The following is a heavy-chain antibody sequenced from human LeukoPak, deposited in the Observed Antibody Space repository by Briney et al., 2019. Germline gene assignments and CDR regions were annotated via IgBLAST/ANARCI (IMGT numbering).Heavy chain of an antibody. CDR3: ARGGHEGALYYYYGMDV. D-gene: IGHD1-26*01. Sequence: GGSLRLSCAASGFTFSSYAMHWVRQAPGKGLEWVANIKQDGSEKYYVDSVKGRFTISRDNAKNSLYLQMNSLRAEDTAVYYCARGGHEGALYYYYGMDVWGQGTTVTVSS. J-gene: IGHJ6*02. CDR2: IKQDGSEK. CDR1: GFTFSSYA. V-gene: IGHV3-7*01.